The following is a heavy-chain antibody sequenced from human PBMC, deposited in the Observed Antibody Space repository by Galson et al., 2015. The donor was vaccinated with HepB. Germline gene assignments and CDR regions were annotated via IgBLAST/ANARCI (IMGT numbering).Heavy chain of an antibody. V-gene: IGHV3-30*04. Sequence: SLRLSCAASGFTFSSYAMSWVRQAPGKGLEWVAVISYDGSNKYYADSVKGRFTISRDNSKNTLYLQMNSLRAEDTAVYYCARDGSWGLDYGDLYYFDYWGQGTLVTVSS. CDR1: GFTFSSYA. CDR3: ARDGSWGLDYGDLYYFDY. J-gene: IGHJ4*02. CDR2: ISYDGSNK. D-gene: IGHD4-17*01.